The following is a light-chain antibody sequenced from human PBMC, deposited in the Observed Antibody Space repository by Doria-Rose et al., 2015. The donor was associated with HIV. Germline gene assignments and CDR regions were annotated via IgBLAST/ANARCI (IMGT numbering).Light chain of an antibody. J-gene: IGKJ3*01. Sequence: VLTQSPESLGMSLGERATLNCKSNQSLLYTSKNYLAWYQQKPGQPPKLLIYWASTRQSVVPARFSGSGPGTDFTLTISSLEAEDVAVYYCQQYYDTPSFGPGTTVDIK. CDR3: QQYYDTPS. V-gene: IGKV4-1*01. CDR2: WAS. CDR1: QSLLYTSKNY.